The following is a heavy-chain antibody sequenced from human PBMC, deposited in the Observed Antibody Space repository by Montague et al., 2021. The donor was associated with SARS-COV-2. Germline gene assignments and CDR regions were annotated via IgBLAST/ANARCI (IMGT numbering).Heavy chain of an antibody. CDR1: GDSISSGSYY. Sequence: TLSLTCTASGDSISSGSYYWNWIRQPAGKGLEWFGRIYTSGSTNYNPSLKSRVTISVATSKNQFSLNLSSVTAADTAVYYCARESLHLADYYDDYFDYWGQGTLVTVSS. J-gene: IGHJ4*02. CDR3: ARESLHLADYYDDYFDY. V-gene: IGHV4-61*02. D-gene: IGHD3-9*01. CDR2: IYTSGST.